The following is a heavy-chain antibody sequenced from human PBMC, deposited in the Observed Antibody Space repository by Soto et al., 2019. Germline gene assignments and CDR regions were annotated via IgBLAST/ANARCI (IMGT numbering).Heavy chain of an antibody. CDR3: ARFRVEYCSSTSCSNWFDP. D-gene: IGHD2-2*01. Sequence: ASETLSLTCTVSGGSISSGDYYWSWIRQPPGKGLEWIGYIYYSGSTYYNPSLKSRVTISVDTSKNQFSLKLGSVTAADTAVYYCARFRVEYCSSTSCSNWFDPWGQGTLVTVSS. CDR1: GGSISSGDYY. CDR2: IYYSGST. J-gene: IGHJ5*02. V-gene: IGHV4-30-4*01.